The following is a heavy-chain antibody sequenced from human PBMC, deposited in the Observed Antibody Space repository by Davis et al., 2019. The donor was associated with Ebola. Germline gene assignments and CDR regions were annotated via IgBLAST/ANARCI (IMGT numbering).Heavy chain of an antibody. D-gene: IGHD3-10*01. CDR1: GGSFSGYY. J-gene: IGHJ4*02. CDR2: INHSGST. Sequence: PSETLSLTCAVYGGSFSGYYWSWIRQPPGKGLEWIGEINHSGSTNYNPSLKSRVTISVDTSKNQLSLKLSSVTAADTAVYYCARGLNYYGSGSYFDYWGQGTLVTVSS. CDR3: ARGLNYYGSGSYFDY. V-gene: IGHV4-34*01.